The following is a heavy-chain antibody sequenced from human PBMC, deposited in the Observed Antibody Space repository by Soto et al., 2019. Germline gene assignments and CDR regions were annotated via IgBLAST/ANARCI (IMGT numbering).Heavy chain of an antibody. D-gene: IGHD5-18*01. J-gene: IGHJ4*02. CDR2: ISSSGSTI. V-gene: IGHV3-48*03. CDR3: ARAWGDTARTIDY. CDR1: GFTFSSYE. Sequence: GGSLRLSCAASGFTFSSYEMNWVRQAPGKGLEWVSYISSSGSTIYYADSVKGRFTISRDNAKNSLYLQMNSLRAEDTAVYYCARAWGDTARTIDYWGQGPLVTGSS.